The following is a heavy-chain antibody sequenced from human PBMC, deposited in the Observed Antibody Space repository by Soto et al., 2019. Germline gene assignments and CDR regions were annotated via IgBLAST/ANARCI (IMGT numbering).Heavy chain of an antibody. CDR1: GFTFSSYA. V-gene: IGHV3-23*01. Sequence: GGSLRLSCAASGFTFSSYAMSWVRQAPGKGLEWVSAISGSGGSTYYADSVKGRFTISRDNSKNTLYLQMNSLRAEDTAVYYCAKDKETGYSSGWPEGGYFDYWGQGTLVTVSS. CDR2: ISGSGGST. CDR3: AKDKETGYSSGWPEGGYFDY. D-gene: IGHD6-19*01. J-gene: IGHJ4*02.